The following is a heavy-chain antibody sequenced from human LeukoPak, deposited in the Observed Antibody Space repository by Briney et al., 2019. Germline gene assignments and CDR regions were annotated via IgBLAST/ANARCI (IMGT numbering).Heavy chain of an antibody. D-gene: IGHD3-16*01. CDR2: ISGSGGST. CDR1: GFTFSSYA. CDR3: AKDGEEFYDYVWGSSLYYFDY. J-gene: IGHJ4*02. V-gene: IGHV3-23*01. Sequence: GVSLRLSCAASGFTFSSYAMSWVRQAPGKGLEWVSAISGSGGSTYYADSVKRRFTISRDNSKNTLYLQMNSLRAEDTAVYYCAKDGEEFYDYVWGSSLYYFDYWGQGTLVTVSS.